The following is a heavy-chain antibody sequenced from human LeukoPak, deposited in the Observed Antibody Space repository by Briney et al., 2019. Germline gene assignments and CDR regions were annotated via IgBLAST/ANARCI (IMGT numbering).Heavy chain of an antibody. V-gene: IGHV3-66*01. CDR2: IYRGGSR. Sequence: PGGSLRLSCAASGFXVSDNYISWVRQAPGKGLEWVSVIYRGGSRYYADSVKGRFTVSRDNSKNTLYLQMNSLRAEDTAVYYCATFHYYDRSGYNYWGQGTLVTVSS. CDR3: ATFHYYDRSGYNY. D-gene: IGHD3-22*01. J-gene: IGHJ4*02. CDR1: GFXVSDNY.